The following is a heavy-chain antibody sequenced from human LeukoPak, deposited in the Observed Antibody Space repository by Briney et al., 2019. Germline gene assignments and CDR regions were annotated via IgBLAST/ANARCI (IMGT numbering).Heavy chain of an antibody. Sequence: GGSLRLSCAASGFTFSSYAMSWVRQAPGKGLEWVSAISGSGGSTYYADSVKGRFTVSRDNSKNTLYLQMNSLRAEDTAVYYCAKVYDFWSGSNTYYFDYWGQGTLVTVSS. CDR3: AKVYDFWSGSNTYYFDY. CDR1: GFTFSSYA. J-gene: IGHJ4*02. CDR2: ISGSGGST. D-gene: IGHD3-3*01. V-gene: IGHV3-23*01.